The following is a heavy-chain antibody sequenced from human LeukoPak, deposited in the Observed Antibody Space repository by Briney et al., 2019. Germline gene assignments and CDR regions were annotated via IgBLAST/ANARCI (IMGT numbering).Heavy chain of an antibody. J-gene: IGHJ6*02. Sequence: GGSLRLSCAASGFTFSSYWMHWVRQAPGKGLVWVSRINSDGSSTSYADSVKGRFTISRDNAKNTLYLQMNSLRAEDTAVYYCARDRLYDFWSGYPYYYGMDVWGQGTTVTVSS. CDR1: GFTFSSYW. D-gene: IGHD3-3*01. CDR2: INSDGSST. V-gene: IGHV3-74*01. CDR3: ARDRLYDFWSGYPYYYGMDV.